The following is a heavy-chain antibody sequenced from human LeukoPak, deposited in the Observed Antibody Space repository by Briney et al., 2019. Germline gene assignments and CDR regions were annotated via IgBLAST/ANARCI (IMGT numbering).Heavy chain of an antibody. Sequence: PGGTLRLSCDASGFTFSNYAMRWVRDPPARGLECVWSIDGGAGGAYYADSAEGRFTMSRDNSRNRLYLQMQHLRAEDTAVLYCAKDSCSYNGRWDAFDIWGQGTAVTVSS. D-gene: IGHD1-14*01. CDR2: IDGGAGGA. J-gene: IGHJ3*02. CDR1: GFTFSNYA. CDR3: AKDSCSYNGRWDAFDI. V-gene: IGHV3-23*01.